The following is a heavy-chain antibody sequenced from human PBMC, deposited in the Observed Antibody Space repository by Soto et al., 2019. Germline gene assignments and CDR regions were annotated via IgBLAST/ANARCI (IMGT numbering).Heavy chain of an antibody. Sequence: SETLCVRCSVAGGSSGSSSGCWGWIRQPPGKGLEWIGSIYYSGSTYYNPSLKSRVTISVDTSKNQFSLKLSSVTAADTAVYYCARLGRDIVVVPAAKPWYYFDYWGQGTLVTVSS. CDR3: ARLGRDIVVVPAAKPWYYFDY. CDR2: IYYSGST. V-gene: IGHV4-39*01. J-gene: IGHJ4*02. CDR1: GGSSGSSSGC. D-gene: IGHD2-2*01.